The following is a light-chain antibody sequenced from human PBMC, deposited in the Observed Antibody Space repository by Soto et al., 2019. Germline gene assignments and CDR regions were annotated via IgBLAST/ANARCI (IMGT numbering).Light chain of an antibody. Sequence: EIVMTQSPVTLSVSPGERATLSCRASQSISSNLAWHQQKPGQAPRLLIYSASTRATGVPARFSGSGSETDFTLTITRLEPEDFAVYYCQQYSSSRTFGQGTKVDIK. CDR1: QSISSN. CDR3: QQYSSSRT. V-gene: IGKV3-15*01. J-gene: IGKJ1*01. CDR2: SAS.